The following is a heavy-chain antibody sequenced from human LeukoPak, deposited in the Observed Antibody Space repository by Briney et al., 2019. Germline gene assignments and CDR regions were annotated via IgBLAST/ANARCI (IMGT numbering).Heavy chain of an antibody. V-gene: IGHV3-7*01. CDR2: IKSDGSEE. J-gene: IGHJ4*02. CDR3: VGSKAPFFYFDY. CDR1: GFIFSSYW. Sequence: GGSLRLSCATSGFIFSSYWMCWVRQAPGKGLEWVANIKSDGSEEYYGDSVKGRFTISRDNAKNSLYLQMNSLRVEDTAVYYCVGSKAPFFYFDYWGQGILVTVSS. D-gene: IGHD2/OR15-2a*01.